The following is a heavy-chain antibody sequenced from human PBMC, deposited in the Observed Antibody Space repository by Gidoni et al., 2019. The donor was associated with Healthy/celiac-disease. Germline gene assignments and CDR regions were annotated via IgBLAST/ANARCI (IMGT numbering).Heavy chain of an antibody. CDR1: GGSFSGYY. CDR3: ARVVVVVAFDP. J-gene: IGHJ5*02. D-gene: IGHD2-15*01. Sequence: QVQLQQWGAGLLKPSETLSLTCAVYGGSFSGYYWSWIRQPPGKGLEWFGEINHSGSTNYNPSLKSRGTRSVETSKNQFSLKLSSGTAADTAVYYCARVVVVVAFDPWGQGTLVTVSS. CDR2: INHSGST. V-gene: IGHV4-34*01.